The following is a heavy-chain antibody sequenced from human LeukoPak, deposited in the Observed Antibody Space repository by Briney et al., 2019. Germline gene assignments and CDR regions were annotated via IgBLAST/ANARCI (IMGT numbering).Heavy chain of an antibody. CDR1: GYTFTSYG. Sequence: ASVKVSCKASGYTFTSYGISWVRQAPGQGLEWMGWISAYNGNTNYAQKLQGRVTMTTDTSTSTAYMELRSLRSDDTAVYYCARGVSGDFWSGYPDYYYYYYMDVWGKGPRSPSP. D-gene: IGHD3-3*01. J-gene: IGHJ6*03. V-gene: IGHV1-18*01. CDR3: ARGVSGDFWSGYPDYYYYYYMDV. CDR2: ISAYNGNT.